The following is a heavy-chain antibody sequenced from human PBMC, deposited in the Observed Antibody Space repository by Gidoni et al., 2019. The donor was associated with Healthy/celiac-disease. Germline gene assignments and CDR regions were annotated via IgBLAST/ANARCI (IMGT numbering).Heavy chain of an antibody. CDR1: GATFSSYT. D-gene: IGHD3-22*01. CDR3: ARSVAYYYDSSGYFNDY. V-gene: IGHV1-69*02. J-gene: IGHJ4*02. CDR2: IIPILGIA. Sequence: QVQLVQSGAEVKKPGSSVKVSCKASGATFSSYTISWVRQAPGQGLEWMGRIIPILGIANYAQKFQGRVTITADKATSTAYMELSSLRSEDTAVYDCARSVAYYYDSSGYFNDYWGQGTLVTVSS.